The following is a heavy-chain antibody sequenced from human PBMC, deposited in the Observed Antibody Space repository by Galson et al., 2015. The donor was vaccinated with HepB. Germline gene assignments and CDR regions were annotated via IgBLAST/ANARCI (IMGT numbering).Heavy chain of an antibody. D-gene: IGHD3-10*01. V-gene: IGHV3-30*04. CDR1: GFTYSSYA. CDR3: ASRLLWFGEPVRN. CDR2: ISYDGSNK. Sequence: SLRLSCAASGFTYSSYAMHWVRQAPGKGLEWVAVISYDGSNKYYADSVKGRFTISRDNPKNTLYLQMNSLRAEDTAVYHCASRLLWFGEPVRNWGQGTLVTVSA. J-gene: IGHJ4*02.